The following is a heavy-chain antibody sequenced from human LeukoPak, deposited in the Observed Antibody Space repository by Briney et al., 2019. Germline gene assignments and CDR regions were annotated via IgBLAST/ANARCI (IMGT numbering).Heavy chain of an antibody. CDR3: ARLESYGVDGFDI. CDR1: GGSTSRCF. J-gene: IGHJ3*02. Sequence: SDTLSPTSTVAGGSTSRCFWNWIRQPAGKGLEWIGYISSSGSTYYNPSLRSPVTISIDTSKNQSSLKLSSVTAADTAVYYCARLESYGVDGFDIWGQGTMVTVSS. V-gene: IGHV4-59*08. CDR2: ISSSGST. D-gene: IGHD4-17*01.